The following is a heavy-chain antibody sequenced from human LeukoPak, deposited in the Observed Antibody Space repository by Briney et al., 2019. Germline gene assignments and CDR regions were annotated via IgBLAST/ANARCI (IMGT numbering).Heavy chain of an antibody. Sequence: AGGSLRLSCAASGFTFSSYEMNWVRQAPGKGLEWVSYISSSGSTIYYADSVKGRFTISRDNAKNPLYLQMNSLRAEDTAVYYCARGYSSALGFDYWGQGTLVTVS. D-gene: IGHD6-19*01. CDR1: GFTFSSYE. J-gene: IGHJ4*02. CDR2: ISSSGSTI. V-gene: IGHV3-48*03. CDR3: ARGYSSALGFDY.